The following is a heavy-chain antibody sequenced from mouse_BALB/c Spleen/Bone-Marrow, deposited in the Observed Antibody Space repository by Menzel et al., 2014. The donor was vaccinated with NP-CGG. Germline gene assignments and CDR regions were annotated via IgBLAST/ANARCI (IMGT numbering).Heavy chain of an antibody. CDR2: IDPSDSYT. CDR1: GYTFTSYW. J-gene: IGHJ4*01. CDR3: TRDAMDY. Sequence: VKLVESGAELVKPGASVKMSCKASGYTFTSYWMHWVRQSPGQGLEWIGVIDPSDSYTSYILKFNGMATLTVDTSSSTAYRELSSLTSEDSAVYYCTRDAMDYWGQGTSVTVSS. V-gene: IGHV1S127*01.